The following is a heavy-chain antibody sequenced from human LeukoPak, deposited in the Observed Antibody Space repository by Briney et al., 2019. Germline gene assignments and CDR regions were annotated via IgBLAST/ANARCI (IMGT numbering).Heavy chain of an antibody. V-gene: IGHV3-23*01. CDR2: VRGSDAGT. Sequence: GGSLRLSCAASGFTFSSYAMNWVRQAPGKGLEWVSAVRGSDAGTSYADSVKGRFTISRDNSKNTQYLQMNSLRAEDTAVYYCAAESSGSREPYYFDYWGQGTLVTVSS. D-gene: IGHD1-26*01. J-gene: IGHJ4*02. CDR1: GFTFSSYA. CDR3: AAESSGSREPYYFDY.